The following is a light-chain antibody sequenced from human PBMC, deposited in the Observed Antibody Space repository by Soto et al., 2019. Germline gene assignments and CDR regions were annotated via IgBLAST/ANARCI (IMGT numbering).Light chain of an antibody. CDR2: RNT. CDR1: SSNIGAGYE. Sequence: QSVLTQPPSVSGAPGQRVTISCIGGSSNIGAGYEVHWYQQLPGTVPKLLIYRNTYRPSGVPDRFSGSKSGTSASLAISGLQSEDEADYYCAVWDDSLNGVVFGGGTKVTVL. V-gene: IGLV1-40*01. CDR3: AVWDDSLNGVV. J-gene: IGLJ2*01.